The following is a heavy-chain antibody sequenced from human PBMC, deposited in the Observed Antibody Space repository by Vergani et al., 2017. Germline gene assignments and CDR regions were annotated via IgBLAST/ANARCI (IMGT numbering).Heavy chain of an antibody. Sequence: QLQLQESASGLVKPSQTLSLTCAVSGGSISSGGYSWSWIRQPPGKGLEWIGYIYHSGSTYYNPSLKSRVTISVDRSKHQFSLKLSSVTAADPAVYYCDRDLGGGPPDSYYYMDVWGKXP. V-gene: IGHV4-30-2*01. D-gene: IGHD3-16*01. CDR2: IYHSGST. CDR3: DRDLGGGPPDSYYYMDV. J-gene: IGHJ6*03. CDR1: GGSISSGGYS.